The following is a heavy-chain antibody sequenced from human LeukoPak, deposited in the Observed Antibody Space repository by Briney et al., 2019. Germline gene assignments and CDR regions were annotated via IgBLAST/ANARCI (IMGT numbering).Heavy chain of an antibody. CDR2: IYDSGST. J-gene: IGHJ4*02. Sequence: PAETLSLTCTVSGGSISSYSWSRIRQPPGKGLECIGYIYDSGSTNYNPSLKSRVAISVDKSKNQFSLKLSYVTAADTAVYYCARLSHYFDSSGYYYLRFFDYWGQGTLVTVSS. CDR1: GGSISSYS. CDR3: ARLSHYFDSSGYYYLRFFDY. D-gene: IGHD3-22*01. V-gene: IGHV4-59*08.